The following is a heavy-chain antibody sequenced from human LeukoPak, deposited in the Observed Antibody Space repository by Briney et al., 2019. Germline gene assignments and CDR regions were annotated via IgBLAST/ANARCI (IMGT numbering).Heavy chain of an antibody. D-gene: IGHD6-13*01. CDR3: ARASTGIAGQLVTRSQPPVYYYYYYMDV. Sequence: SETLSLTCTVSGGSISSGSYYWSWIRQPAGKGLEWIGRIYTSGSTNYNPSLKSRVTISVDTSKNQFSLKLSSVTAADTAVYYCARASTGIAGQLVTRSQPPVYYYYYYMDVWGKGTTVTVSS. CDR2: IYTSGST. J-gene: IGHJ6*03. V-gene: IGHV4-61*02. CDR1: GGSISSGSYY.